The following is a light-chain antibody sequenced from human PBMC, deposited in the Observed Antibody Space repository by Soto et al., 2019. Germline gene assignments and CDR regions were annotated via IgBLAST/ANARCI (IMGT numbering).Light chain of an antibody. Sequence: AVPLTQSPSSLSASVGDRVTITCRASQGVSRDLAWYQQKPGQPPKLLIYDASNLESGVPSSFSGSGSGTDFTLTITSLQPEDFATSYCQQFKSYPLTFGQGTRLEIK. V-gene: IGKV1-13*02. CDR1: QGVSRD. J-gene: IGKJ5*01. CDR2: DAS. CDR3: QQFKSYPLT.